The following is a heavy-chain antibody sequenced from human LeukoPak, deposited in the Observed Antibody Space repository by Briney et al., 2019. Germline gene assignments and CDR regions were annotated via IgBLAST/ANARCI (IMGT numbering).Heavy chain of an antibody. D-gene: IGHD3-10*01. CDR1: GFTFSSYE. CDR2: ISSSGSTI. CDR3: ARVRHYGWFDP. J-gene: IGHJ5*02. V-gene: IGHV3-48*03. Sequence: GGSLRLSCAASGFTFSSYEMNWVRQAPGKGLEWVSYISSSGSTIYYADSVKGRFTISRDNAKNSLYLQMNSLRAEDTAVYYCARVRHYGWFDPWGQGTLVTVSS.